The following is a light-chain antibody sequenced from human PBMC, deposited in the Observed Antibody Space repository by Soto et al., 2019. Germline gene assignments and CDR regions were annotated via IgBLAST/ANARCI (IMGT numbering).Light chain of an antibody. Sequence: EIVLTQSPGTLSLSPGERATLSCRASQSVNSNYLAWYQQKPGQAPRLLIDGASSRATDIPDRFSGSGSGTDFSLTISRLKPEDFAVYYCQQYGSSPRTFGQGTKVEFK. J-gene: IGKJ1*01. CDR3: QQYGSSPRT. CDR1: QSVNSNY. CDR2: GAS. V-gene: IGKV3-20*01.